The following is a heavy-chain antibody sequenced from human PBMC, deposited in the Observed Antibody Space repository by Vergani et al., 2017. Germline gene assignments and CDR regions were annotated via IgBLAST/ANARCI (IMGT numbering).Heavy chain of an antibody. D-gene: IGHD6-6*01. V-gene: IGHV3-30-3*01. CDR3: ARSIAARQDY. CDR1: GFTFSSYS. CDR2: ISYDGSNK. Sequence: QVQLVESGGGVVQPGRSLRLSCAASGFTFSSYSMHWVRQAPGKGLEWVAVISYDGSNKYYADSVQGRFTISRDNSKNTLYLQMNSLRAEDTAVYYCARSIAARQDYWGQGTLATVSS. J-gene: IGHJ4*02.